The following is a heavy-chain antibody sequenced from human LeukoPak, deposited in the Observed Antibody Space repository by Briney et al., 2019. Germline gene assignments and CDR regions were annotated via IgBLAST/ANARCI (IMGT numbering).Heavy chain of an antibody. Sequence: PSETLSLTCTVSGGSISSSSYYWGWIRQPPGKGLEWIGSIYYSGSTYYNPSLKSRVTISVDTSKNQFSLKLSSVTTADTAVYYCARRREYSSGWDYDYWGQGTLVTVSS. V-gene: IGHV4-39*01. D-gene: IGHD6-19*01. J-gene: IGHJ4*02. CDR3: ARRREYSSGWDYDY. CDR2: IYYSGST. CDR1: GGSISSSSYY.